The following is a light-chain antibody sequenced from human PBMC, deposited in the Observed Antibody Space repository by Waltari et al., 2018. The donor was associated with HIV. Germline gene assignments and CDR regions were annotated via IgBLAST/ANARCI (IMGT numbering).Light chain of an antibody. V-gene: IGKV1-39*01. CDR2: GAS. CDR1: KRISTY. J-gene: IGKJ2*01. Sequence: DIQMTQSPSYLSASVGDRVNITCRASKRISTYVNLYQETPGKATNLIIYGASSLHSGVPSRFIGSGSGSEFTLTLSSLQLEDFATYYCQQSYSSLMYTFGQGTKLEIK. CDR3: QQSYSSLMYT.